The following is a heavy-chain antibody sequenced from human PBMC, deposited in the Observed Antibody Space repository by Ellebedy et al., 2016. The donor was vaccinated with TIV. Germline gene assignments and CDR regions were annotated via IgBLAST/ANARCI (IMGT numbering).Heavy chain of an antibody. CDR3: ASNRWGDAFDI. CDR1: GYSISSGYY. CDR2: IYHSGST. V-gene: IGHV4-38-2*02. D-gene: IGHD1-14*01. J-gene: IGHJ3*02. Sequence: MPSETLSLTCTVSGYSISSGYYWGWIRQPPGKGLEWIGSIYHSGSTYYNSSLKSRVTISVDTSKNQFSLKLSSVTAADTAVYYCASNRWGDAFDIWGQGTMVTVSS.